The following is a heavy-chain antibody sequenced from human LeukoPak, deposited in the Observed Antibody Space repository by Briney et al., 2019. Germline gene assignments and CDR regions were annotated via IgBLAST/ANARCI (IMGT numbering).Heavy chain of an antibody. Sequence: PGGSLRLSCAASGFTFSSYEMNWVRQAPGKGLEWVSYISSSGSTTYYADSVKGRFTISRDNSKNTLYLQMNSLRVEDTAVYYCAKTLSGSSWDYWGQGTLVTVSS. CDR3: AKTLSGSSWDY. J-gene: IGHJ4*02. V-gene: IGHV3-48*03. D-gene: IGHD6-13*01. CDR2: ISSSGSTT. CDR1: GFTFSSYE.